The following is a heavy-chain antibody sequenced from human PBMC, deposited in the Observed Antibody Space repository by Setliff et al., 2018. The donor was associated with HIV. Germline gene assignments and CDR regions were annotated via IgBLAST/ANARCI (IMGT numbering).Heavy chain of an antibody. V-gene: IGHV4-39*07. D-gene: IGHD6-19*01. Sequence: SETLSLTCTVSGGSIRTGTYYWGWIRQPPGKGLEWIGSIYYDGRTFYKPSLESRLTISVDTSKNQFSLRLNSVTAADTAVYFCARDPNTGWYYLDFWGPGALVTVSS. CDR2: IYYDGRT. J-gene: IGHJ4*02. CDR3: ARDPNTGWYYLDF. CDR1: GGSIRTGTYY.